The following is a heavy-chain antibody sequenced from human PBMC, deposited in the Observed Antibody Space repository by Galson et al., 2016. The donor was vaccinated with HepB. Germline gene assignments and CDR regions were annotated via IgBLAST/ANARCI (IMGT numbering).Heavy chain of an antibody. CDR2: VYTSGIS. CDR3: ARSYDIFRPMDV. J-gene: IGHJ6*04. V-gene: IGHV4-61*02. Sequence: TLSLTCTVSGDSMTSGTYYWNWVRQSAGRGLEWIGRVYTSGISNYNPSFESQVTIDLDTSKNQFFLNVKSVTASDTSVYYCARSYDIFRPMDVWGEGTTVIVSS. D-gene: IGHD3-9*01. CDR1: GDSMTSGTYY.